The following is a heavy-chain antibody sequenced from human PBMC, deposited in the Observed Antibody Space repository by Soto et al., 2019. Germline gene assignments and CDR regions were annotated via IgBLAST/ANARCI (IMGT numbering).Heavy chain of an antibody. CDR2: MNPNSGDT. CDR1: GYTFTSYE. D-gene: IGHD3-10*01. J-gene: IGHJ4*02. Sequence: QVQLVQSGAEVKKPEASVKVSCKASGYTFTSYEINWVRQATGQGLERMGWMNPNSGDTGYAQKFQGRVTMTRNTSISTAYMELSSLRSEDTAVYYCARGELLWFGELLRWGQGTLVTVSS. V-gene: IGHV1-8*01. CDR3: ARGELLWFGELLR.